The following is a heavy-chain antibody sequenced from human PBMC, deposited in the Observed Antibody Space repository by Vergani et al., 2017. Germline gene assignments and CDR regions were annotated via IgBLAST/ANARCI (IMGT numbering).Heavy chain of an antibody. J-gene: IGHJ5*02. CDR3: ARCRSDGWTGFDP. D-gene: IGHD5-24*01. CDR1: GYSFTSYW. V-gene: IGHV5-51*01. CDR2: IYPGDSDT. Sequence: EVQLVQSGAEVKKPGESLTISCKGSGYSFTSYWIGWVRQMPGKGLVWMGNIYPGDSDTRYSPSFPGQVTIPAAKSISTAYLQWSSLKGSDTAMYYCARCRSDGWTGFDPWGQGTLVTVSS.